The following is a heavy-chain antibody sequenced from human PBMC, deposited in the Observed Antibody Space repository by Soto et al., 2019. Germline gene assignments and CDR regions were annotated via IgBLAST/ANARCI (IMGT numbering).Heavy chain of an antibody. D-gene: IGHD6-25*01. J-gene: IGHJ4*02. CDR2: ISGSGGTT. Sequence: EVQLLESGGGLVQPGRSLRLSCAASGFTFSSYAMSWVRQAPGTGLEWVSAISGSGGTTYYAASVKGRLTISRDNSKNTLFLQMNSLRAEDTAVYYCSKFFVETGGSGGWPLAFHYWGQGTLVTVSS. V-gene: IGHV3-23*01. CDR1: GFTFSSYA. CDR3: SKFFVETGGSGGWPLAFHY.